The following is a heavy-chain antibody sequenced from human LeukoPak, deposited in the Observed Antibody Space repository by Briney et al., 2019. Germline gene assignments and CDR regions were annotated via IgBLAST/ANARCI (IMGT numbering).Heavy chain of an antibody. V-gene: IGHV3-11*05. Sequence: PGGSLRLSCAASGFIFSDHYMSWIRQAPGKGLEWVSYISTSGSYTNYADSVKGRFTISRDNAKNSLYLQMNSLRADDTAMYYCAKEGYSGYYAFDIWGQGTMVIVSS. CDR1: GFIFSDHY. CDR2: ISTSGSYT. D-gene: IGHD5-12*01. CDR3: AKEGYSGYYAFDI. J-gene: IGHJ3*02.